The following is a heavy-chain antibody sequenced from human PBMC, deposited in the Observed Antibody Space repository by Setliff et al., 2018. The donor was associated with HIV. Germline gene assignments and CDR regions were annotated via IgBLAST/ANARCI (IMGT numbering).Heavy chain of an antibody. J-gene: IGHJ4*02. CDR2: INPGGST. CDR3: ARHGLAGATVDY. CDR1: GGSSSHYF. V-gene: IGHV4-34*01. Sequence: SETLSLTCAVYGGSSSHYFWSWIRQSPEKGLEWIGEINPGGSTNYNPSLKGRVTMSAATSKNQFSLRLDSVTAADTAVYYCARHGLAGATVDYWGQGTLVTVSS. D-gene: IGHD1-26*01.